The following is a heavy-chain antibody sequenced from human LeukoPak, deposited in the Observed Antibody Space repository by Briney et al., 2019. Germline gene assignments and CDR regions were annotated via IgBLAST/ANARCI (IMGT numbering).Heavy chain of an antibody. V-gene: IGHV4-34*01. CDR3: ARPRGGYCSSTSCFGLSDWFDP. CDR2: INHSGST. CDR1: GGSFSGCY. J-gene: IGHJ5*02. D-gene: IGHD2-2*01. Sequence: SETLSLTCAVYGGSFSGCYWSWIRQPPGKGLEWIGEINHSGSTNYNPSLKSRVTISVDTSKNQFSLKLSSVTAADTAVYYCARPRGGYCSSTSCFGLSDWFDPWGQGTLVTVSS.